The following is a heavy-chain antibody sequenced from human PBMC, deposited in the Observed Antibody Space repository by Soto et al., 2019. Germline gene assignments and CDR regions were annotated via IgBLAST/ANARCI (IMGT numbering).Heavy chain of an antibody. Sequence: EVQLLESGGGLVQPGGSLRLSCAASGFSSSTYSMAWVRQTPGKGLAWVSGLSGGGSNTFYADSVQGRFTISVDNSKNTVYLQMNSLRVEDMAVYYCARWDGYGDVWGQGTLVTVSS. CDR2: LSGGGSNT. J-gene: IGHJ4*02. CDR3: ARWDGYGDV. D-gene: IGHD4-17*01. V-gene: IGHV3-23*01. CDR1: GFSSSTYS.